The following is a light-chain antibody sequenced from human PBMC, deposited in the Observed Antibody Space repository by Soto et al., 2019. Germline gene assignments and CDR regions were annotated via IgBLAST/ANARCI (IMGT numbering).Light chain of an antibody. CDR2: RVS. CDR3: AQESPFPRT. V-gene: IGKV2-24*01. Sequence: DVVLTQTPLSSPVTLGQPASISCTSSESLVYSDGDTYLSWLQQRPGQPPRLLIYRVSNRFSGVPERFSGSGAGTDFTLKISRVEAEDVGIYYCAQESPFPRTFGQGTKVEIK. CDR1: ESLVYSDGDTY. J-gene: IGKJ1*01.